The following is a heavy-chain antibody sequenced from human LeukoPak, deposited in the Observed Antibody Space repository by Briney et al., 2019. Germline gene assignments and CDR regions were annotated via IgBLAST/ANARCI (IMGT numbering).Heavy chain of an antibody. V-gene: IGHV3-23*01. CDR3: AKGRGYYYNMDV. J-gene: IGHJ6*03. CDR2: ISGSGGAT. Sequence: GGSLRLSCAASGFTFSDYSMNWVRQAPGKGLEWVSAISGSGGATYYADSVKGRFTISRGNSKNTVYLQMNSLRAEDTAVYYCAKGRGYYYNMDVWGKGTTVTVSS. CDR1: GFTFSDYS. D-gene: IGHD3-16*01.